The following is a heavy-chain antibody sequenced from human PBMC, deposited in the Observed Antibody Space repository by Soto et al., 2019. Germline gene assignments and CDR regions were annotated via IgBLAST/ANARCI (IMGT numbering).Heavy chain of an antibody. V-gene: IGHV1-24*01. CDR2: FDLEERKY. CDR3: ATQKADYAFDY. Sequence: QVQLVQSGAQVKRPGASVMVSCKGYGSSLIDTPIHWVRQIPGKGLEWMGGFDLEERKYIYAQKIQGRVTMTDESSTVTAFMDLGSLGSEDTAVYYCATQKADYAFDYWGQGTLVTVSS. CDR1: GSSLIDTP. J-gene: IGHJ4*02. D-gene: IGHD4-17*01.